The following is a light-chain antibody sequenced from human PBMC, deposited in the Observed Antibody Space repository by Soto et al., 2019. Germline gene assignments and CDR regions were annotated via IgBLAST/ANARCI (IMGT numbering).Light chain of an antibody. V-gene: IGKV1-39*01. CDR2: AAS. CDR1: QSISSY. J-gene: IGKJ2*01. CDR3: QQSYSTPPYT. Sequence: DIPMTQSPSSLSASVGDRVTITCRASQSISSYLNWYQQKPGKAPKLLIYAASSLQSGVPSRFSGSGSGTDFTLTISSLQPEDFATDYCQQSYSTPPYTFGQGTKLEIK.